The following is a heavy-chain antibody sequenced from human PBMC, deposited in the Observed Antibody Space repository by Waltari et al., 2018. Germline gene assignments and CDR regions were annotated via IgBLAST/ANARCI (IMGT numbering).Heavy chain of an antibody. Sequence: QVQLVESGGGVVQPGRCLRLSCPASGFTHGRYGMHWVRQAPGKGLEWVAVIWYDGSNKYYAYSVKGRFTISRDNSKNTLYLQMNSRRAEDTAVYYCARGSSGSSAEYFQHWGQGTLVTVSS. J-gene: IGHJ1*01. CDR1: GFTHGRYG. CDR2: IWYDGSNK. CDR3: ARGSSGSSAEYFQH. D-gene: IGHD3-22*01. V-gene: IGHV3-33*01.